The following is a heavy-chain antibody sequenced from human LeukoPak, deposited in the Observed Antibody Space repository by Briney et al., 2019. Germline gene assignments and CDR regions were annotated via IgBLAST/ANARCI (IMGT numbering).Heavy chain of an antibody. CDR1: GFTFSSYS. CDR2: ISSSSSYI. D-gene: IGHD5-18*01. Sequence: GGSLRLSCAASGFTFSSYSMNWVRQAPGKGLEWVSSISSSSSYIYYADSVKGRFTISRDNAKNSLYLQMNNLRAEDTAVYYCARGRGYSYGYQIFDYWGQGTLVTVSS. J-gene: IGHJ4*02. CDR3: ARGRGYSYGYQIFDY. V-gene: IGHV3-21*01.